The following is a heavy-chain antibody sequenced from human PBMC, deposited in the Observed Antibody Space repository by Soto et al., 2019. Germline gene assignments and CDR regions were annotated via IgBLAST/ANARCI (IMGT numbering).Heavy chain of an antibody. CDR1: GFMFGSYW. CDR3: ARVRATDHEIDY. CDR2: IKRDGSEK. Sequence: PGGSLRLSCTASGFMFGSYWMTWVRHVPGKGLQWVANIKRDGSEKYYVDFVKGRFTISRDNADNSVFLDMNNLRVDDTATYYCARVRATDHEIDYWGQGALVTVSS. D-gene: IGHD5-12*01. V-gene: IGHV3-7*03. J-gene: IGHJ4*02.